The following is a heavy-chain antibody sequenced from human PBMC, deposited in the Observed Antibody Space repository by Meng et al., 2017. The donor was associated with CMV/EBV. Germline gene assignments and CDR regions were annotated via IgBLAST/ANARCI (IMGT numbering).Heavy chain of an antibody. CDR3: ASKGGSYDY. CDR1: GGNFSSYA. CDR2: IIPIFGTA. Sequence: VSCKASGGNFSSYAIRWVRQAPGQGLEWMGGIIPIFGTANYAQKFQGRVTITADESTSTAYMELSSLRSEDTAVYYCASKGGSYDYWGQGTLVTVSS. D-gene: IGHD1-26*01. V-gene: IGHV1-69*01. J-gene: IGHJ4*02.